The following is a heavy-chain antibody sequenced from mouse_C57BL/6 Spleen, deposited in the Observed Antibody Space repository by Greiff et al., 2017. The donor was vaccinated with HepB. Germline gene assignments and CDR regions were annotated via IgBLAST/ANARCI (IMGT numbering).Heavy chain of an antibody. V-gene: IGHV1-82*01. Sequence: QVQLQQSGPELVKPGASVKISCKASGYAFSSSWMNWVKQRPGKGLEWIGRIYPGDGDTNYNGKFKGKATLTADKSSSTAYMQLSSLTSEDSAVYFCARSLLRSYAMDYWGQGTSVTVSS. J-gene: IGHJ4*01. CDR3: ARSLLRSYAMDY. CDR2: IYPGDGDT. D-gene: IGHD1-2*01. CDR1: GYAFSSSW.